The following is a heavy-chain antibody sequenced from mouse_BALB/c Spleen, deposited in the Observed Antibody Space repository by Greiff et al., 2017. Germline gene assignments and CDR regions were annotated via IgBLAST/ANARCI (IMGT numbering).Heavy chain of an antibody. CDR1: GFTFSSYT. CDR3: ARQGYGNYYAMDD. V-gene: IGHV5-12-2*01. D-gene: IGHD2-1*01. CDR2: ISNGGGST. Sequence: EVKLMESGGGLVQPGGSLKLSCAASGFTFSSYTMSWVRQTPEKRLEWVAYISNGGGSTYYPDTVKGRFTISRDNAKNTLYLQMSSLKSEDTAMYYCARQGYGNYYAMDDWGEGTSVTVSS. J-gene: IGHJ4*01.